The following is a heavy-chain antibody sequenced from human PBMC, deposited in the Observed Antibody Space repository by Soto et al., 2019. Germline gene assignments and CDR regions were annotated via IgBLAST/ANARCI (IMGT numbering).Heavy chain of an antibody. Sequence: PGGSLRLSCAASGFTFSSYWMHWVRQVPGKGLLWVSRIDEYGSTINYADSVKGRFTISRDNARNTLYLEMNSLRAEDTALYYCTRDIGGKGAYWGPGTLVPVSS. CDR3: TRDIGGKGAY. D-gene: IGHD3-10*01. CDR2: IDEYGSTI. CDR1: GFTFSSYW. J-gene: IGHJ4*02. V-gene: IGHV3-74*01.